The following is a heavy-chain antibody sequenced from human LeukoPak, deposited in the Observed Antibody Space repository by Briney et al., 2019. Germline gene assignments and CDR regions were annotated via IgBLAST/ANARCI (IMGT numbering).Heavy chain of an antibody. CDR3: ASGYTAAGRRFDP. Sequence: SETLSLTCTVSGGSVSSSSYWGWIRQPPGKGLEWIGSIYYSGSTYYSPSLESRVTISLDPSKNQFSLKLSSLTAADTAIYYCASGYTAAGRRFDPWGQGTLVTASS. D-gene: IGHD6-13*01. V-gene: IGHV4-39*01. J-gene: IGHJ5*02. CDR2: IYYSGST. CDR1: GGSVSSSSY.